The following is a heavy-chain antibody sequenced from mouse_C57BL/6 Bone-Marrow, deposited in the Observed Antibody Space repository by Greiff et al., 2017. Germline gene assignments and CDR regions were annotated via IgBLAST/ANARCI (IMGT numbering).Heavy chain of an antibody. V-gene: IGHV5-16*01. D-gene: IGHD1-1*01. CDR1: GFTFSDYY. Sequence: EVQRVESEGGLVQPGSSMKLSCTASGFTFSDYYMAWVRQVPEKGLEWVANINYDGSSTYYLDSLKSRFIISRDNAKNILYLQMSSLKSEDTATYYCARATVKYYYAMDYWGQGTSVTVSS. J-gene: IGHJ4*01. CDR3: ARATVKYYYAMDY. CDR2: INYDGSST.